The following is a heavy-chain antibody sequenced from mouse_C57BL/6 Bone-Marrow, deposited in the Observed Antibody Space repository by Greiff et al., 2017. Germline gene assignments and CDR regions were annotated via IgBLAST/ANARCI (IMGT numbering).Heavy chain of an antibody. CDR1: GYTFTSYG. CDR3: ARRGLLRPRDY. Sequence: VKVVESGAELARPGASVKLSCKASGYTFTSYGISWVKQRTGQGLEWIGEIYPRSGNTYYNEKFKGKATLTADKSSSTAYMELRSLTSEDSAVYFCARRGLLRPRDYWGQGTSVTVSS. CDR2: IYPRSGNT. D-gene: IGHD1-2*01. J-gene: IGHJ4*01. V-gene: IGHV1-81*01.